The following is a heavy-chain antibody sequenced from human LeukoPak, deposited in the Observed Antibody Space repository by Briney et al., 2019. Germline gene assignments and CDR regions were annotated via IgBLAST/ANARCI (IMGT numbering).Heavy chain of an antibody. V-gene: IGHV1-8*01. CDR1: GYTFTSYD. D-gene: IGHD1-26*01. J-gene: IGHJ6*02. CDR2: MNPNSGNT. CDR3: ARGQWELGDAFMADGMDV. Sequence: GASVKVSCKASGYTFTSYDINWVRQATGQGLEWMGWMNPNSGNTGYAQKFQGRVTMTRNTSISTAYMELSSLRSEDTAVYYCARGQWELGDAFMADGMDVWGQGTTVTVSS.